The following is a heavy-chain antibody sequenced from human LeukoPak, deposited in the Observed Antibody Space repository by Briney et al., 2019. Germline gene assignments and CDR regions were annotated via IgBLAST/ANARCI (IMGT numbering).Heavy chain of an antibody. D-gene: IGHD4-11*01. CDR3: VRDLDTVTTAFLVY. V-gene: IGHV3-21*01. CDR1: GFTFSSYS. J-gene: IGHJ4*02. CDR2: ISSSSSYI. Sequence: GGSLRLSCAASGFTFSSYSMNWVRQAPGKGLEWVSSISSSSSYIYYADSVKGRFTISRDNAKNSLYLQVDSLRAEDSAVYYCVRDLDTVTTAFLVYWGQGTLVTVSS.